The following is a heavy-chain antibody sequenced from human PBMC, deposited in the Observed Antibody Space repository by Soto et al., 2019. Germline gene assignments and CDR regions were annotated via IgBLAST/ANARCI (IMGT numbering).Heavy chain of an antibody. Sequence: GESLKISCKGSGYSFTSYWISWVRQMPGKGLEWMGRIDPSDSYTNYSPSFQGHVTISADKSISNAYLQWSSLKASDTAMYYCARHDSHEYYGSESSLPNYYYYDMDVWGQGIKVTVSS. D-gene: IGHD3-10*01. CDR2: IDPSDSYT. CDR1: GYSFTSYW. CDR3: ARHDSHEYYGSESSLPNYYYYDMDV. V-gene: IGHV5-10-1*01. J-gene: IGHJ6*02.